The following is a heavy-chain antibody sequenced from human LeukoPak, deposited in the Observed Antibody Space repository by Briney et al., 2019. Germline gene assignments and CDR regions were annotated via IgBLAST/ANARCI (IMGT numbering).Heavy chain of an antibody. CDR1: GYTFTSYY. Sequence: ASVKVSCKASGYTFTSYYMHWVRQAPGQGLEWMGRINPSGGSTSYAQKSQGRVTMTRDTSTSALYMELSSLRSEDTAVCYCARDPLGTETIWYYYYGMDVWGQGTTVTVSS. D-gene: IGHD4-11*01. V-gene: IGHV1-46*01. CDR2: INPSGGST. J-gene: IGHJ6*02. CDR3: ARDPLGTETIWYYYYGMDV.